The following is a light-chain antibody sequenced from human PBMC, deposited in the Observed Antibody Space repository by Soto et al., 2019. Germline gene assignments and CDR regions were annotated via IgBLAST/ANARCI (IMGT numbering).Light chain of an antibody. CDR2: GAS. Sequence: EKVMTQSPATLSVSPGDRVTLSCRASQSVNSNLAWYQQKPGQSPRLLIYGASTRATGIPARFSGSGSGTEFTLTISSLQSEDFAVYYCQHYNNWPLTFGQGTRLEIK. CDR3: QHYNNWPLT. V-gene: IGKV3-15*01. J-gene: IGKJ5*01. CDR1: QSVNSN.